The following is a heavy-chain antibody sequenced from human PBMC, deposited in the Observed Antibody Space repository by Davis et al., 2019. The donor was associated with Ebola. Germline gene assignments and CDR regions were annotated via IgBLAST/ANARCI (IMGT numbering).Heavy chain of an antibody. D-gene: IGHD3-22*01. V-gene: IGHV4-34*01. CDR2: INHSGST. J-gene: IGHJ4*02. CDR3: ARHMWDSSGYYYENYFDY. CDR1: GGSFSGYY. Sequence: SETLSLTCAVYGGSFSGYYWSWIRQPPGKGLEWNGEINHSGSTNYNPSLKSRVTISVDTSKNQFSLKLSSVTAADTAVYYCARHMWDSSGYYYENYFDYWGQGTLVTVSS.